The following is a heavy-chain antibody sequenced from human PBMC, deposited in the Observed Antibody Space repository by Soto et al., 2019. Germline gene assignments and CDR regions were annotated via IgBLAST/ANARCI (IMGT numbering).Heavy chain of an antibody. J-gene: IGHJ6*02. Sequence: GGSLRLSCAASGFTFSSYGMHWVRQAPGKGLEWVAVIWYDGSNKYYADSVKGRFTISRDNSKNTLYLQMNSLRAEDTAVYYCARLIVATTGDDYYGMDVWGQGTTVTVSS. CDR1: GFTFSSYG. CDR2: IWYDGSNK. V-gene: IGHV3-33*01. D-gene: IGHD5-12*01. CDR3: ARLIVATTGDDYYGMDV.